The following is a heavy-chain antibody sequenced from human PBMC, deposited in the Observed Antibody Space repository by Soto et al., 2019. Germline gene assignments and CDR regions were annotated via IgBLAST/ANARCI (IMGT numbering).Heavy chain of an antibody. CDR2: IWFDGSKG. J-gene: IGHJ5*02. D-gene: IGHD2-15*01. CDR3: VRDVDTTTHLNRFDP. CDR1: GFTFNIFG. Sequence: QVQLVESGGGVVQPGMSLRLSCATSGFTFNIFGFHWVRQAPGKGLEWVAAIWFDGSKGLYEDSVKGRFIISRDSSRNTVYLQMNSLRVEDTAMYHCVRDVDTTTHLNRFDPWGQGTLVTVSS. V-gene: IGHV3-33*01.